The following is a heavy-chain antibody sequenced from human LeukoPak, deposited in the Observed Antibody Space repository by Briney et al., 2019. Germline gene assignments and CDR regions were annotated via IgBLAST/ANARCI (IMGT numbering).Heavy chain of an antibody. V-gene: IGHV4-34*01. CDR1: GGSFSGYY. Sequence: SETLSLTCAVYGGSFSGYYWSWIRQPPGKGLEWIGEINHSGSTNYNPSLKSRVTISVDASKNQFSLKLSSVTAADTAVYYCARLRDYYYNYMDVWGKGTTVTISS. CDR3: ARLRDYYYNYMDV. CDR2: INHSGST. J-gene: IGHJ6*03.